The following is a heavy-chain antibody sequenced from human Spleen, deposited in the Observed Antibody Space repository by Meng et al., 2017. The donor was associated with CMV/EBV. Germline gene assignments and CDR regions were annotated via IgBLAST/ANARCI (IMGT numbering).Heavy chain of an antibody. Sequence: GGSLRLSCAASGFNFNDYAMSWARRAPGRGLEWVSTISSRAESTHYADSVKGRFTISRDNAKNSLYLQMNSLRAEDTAVYYCARIDPGGYWGQGTLVTVSS. CDR2: ISSRAEST. J-gene: IGHJ4*02. V-gene: IGHV3-23*01. CDR3: ARIDPGGY. D-gene: IGHD2/OR15-2a*01. CDR1: GFNFNDYA.